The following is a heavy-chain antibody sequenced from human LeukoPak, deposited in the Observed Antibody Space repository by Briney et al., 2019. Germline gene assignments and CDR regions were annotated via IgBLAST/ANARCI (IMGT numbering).Heavy chain of an antibody. V-gene: IGHV4-59*02. J-gene: IGHJ4*02. D-gene: IGHD2-2*01. CDR3: ASTVVPAAMDY. Sequence: IPSETLSLTCTVSGVSVSYYYWSWIRQPPGKGLEWIAYIYYSGSTNYNPSLRSRVTISVDTSKNQVFLKLSSVTAADTAVYYCASTVVPAAMDYWGQGTLVTVSS. CDR2: IYYSGST. CDR1: GVSVSYYY.